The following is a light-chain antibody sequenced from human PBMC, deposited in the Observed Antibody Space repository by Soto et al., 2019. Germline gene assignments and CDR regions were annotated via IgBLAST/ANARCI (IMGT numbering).Light chain of an antibody. Sequence: QSALTQPPSASGSPGQPVTISCTGTSSDVGGYNYVSWYQQHPGKAPKLMIYEVSKRPSGVPDRFSGSKSGNTPSLTVSGLQAEDEADCYCSSYAGSNNVVFGGGTQVTVL. CDR2: EVS. V-gene: IGLV2-8*01. J-gene: IGLJ2*01. CDR3: SSYAGSNNVV. CDR1: SSDVGGYNY.